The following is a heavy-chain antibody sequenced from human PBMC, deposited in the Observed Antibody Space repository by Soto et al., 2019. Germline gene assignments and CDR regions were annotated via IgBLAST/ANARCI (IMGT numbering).Heavy chain of an antibody. Sequence: SETLSLTCTVSGGSISSYYWSWIRQPPGKGLEWIGYIYYSGSTNYNPSLKSRVTISVDTSKNQFSLKLSSVTAADTAVYYCARHSQTYYYGSGCYYSPNSWFDPWGQGTLVTVSS. CDR1: GGSISSYY. J-gene: IGHJ5*02. CDR2: IYYSGST. CDR3: ARHSQTYYYGSGCYYSPNSWFDP. V-gene: IGHV4-59*08. D-gene: IGHD3-10*01.